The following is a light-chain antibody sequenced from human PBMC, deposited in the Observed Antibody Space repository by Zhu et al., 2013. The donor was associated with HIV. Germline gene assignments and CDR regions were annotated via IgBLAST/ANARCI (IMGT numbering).Light chain of an antibody. Sequence: EIVLTQSPVTLSLSLGERATLSCRASQSVSNSLAWFQQRPGQAPRLLIYAVSTRATGIPARFTGSGSGTDFTLTINSLQSEDFTVYYCHQYDDWPYTFGQGTKLEIK. CDR1: QSVSNS. J-gene: IGKJ2*01. CDR2: AVS. CDR3: HQYDDWPYT. V-gene: IGKV3-15*01.